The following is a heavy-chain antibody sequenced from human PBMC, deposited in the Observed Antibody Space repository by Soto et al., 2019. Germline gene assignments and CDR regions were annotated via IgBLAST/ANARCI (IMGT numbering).Heavy chain of an antibody. J-gene: IGHJ5*02. CDR2: ISAYNGNT. CDR3: ARLWFGEKYNWFDP. V-gene: IGHV1-18*01. D-gene: IGHD3-10*01. Sequence: ASVKVSCKASGYTFTSYGSSWVRQAPGQGLEWMGWISAYNGNTNYAQKLQGRVTMTTDTSTSTAYMELRSLRSDDTAVYYCARLWFGEKYNWFDPWGQGTLVTVSS. CDR1: GYTFTSYG.